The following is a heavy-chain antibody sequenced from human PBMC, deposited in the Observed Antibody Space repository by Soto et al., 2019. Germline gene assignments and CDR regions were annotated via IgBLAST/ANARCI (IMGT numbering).Heavy chain of an antibody. CDR2: INAGNGNT. CDR3: ARSGYMVVAATGIDY. V-gene: IGHV1-3*01. CDR1: GYTFTSYA. J-gene: IGHJ4*02. D-gene: IGHD2-15*01. Sequence: QVPLVQSGAEVKKPGASVKVSCKASGYTFTSYAMHWVRQAPGQRLEWMGWINAGNGNTKYSQKFQGRVTITRDTSASTAYMELSSLRSEDTAVYYCARSGYMVVAATGIDYWGQGTLVTVSS.